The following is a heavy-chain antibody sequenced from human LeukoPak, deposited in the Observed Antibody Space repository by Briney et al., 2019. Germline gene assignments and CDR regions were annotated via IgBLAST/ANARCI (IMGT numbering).Heavy chain of an antibody. J-gene: IGHJ4*02. V-gene: IGHV3-7*01. CDR3: ARGPDYGANSDHFDY. D-gene: IGHD4-17*01. Sequence: PGGSLRLSCAASGFTFSRHWMSWVRQAPGKGLEWVANIKQDGSEYYVDSVKGRFTISRDNAKNSLYLQMNSLRAEDTAVYYCARGPDYGANSDHFDYWGQATLVTVSS. CDR2: IKQDGSE. CDR1: GFTFSRHW.